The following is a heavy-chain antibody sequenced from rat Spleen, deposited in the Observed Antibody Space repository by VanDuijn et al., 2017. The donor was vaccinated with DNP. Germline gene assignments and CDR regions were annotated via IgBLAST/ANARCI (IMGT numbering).Heavy chain of an antibody. J-gene: IGHJ4*01. CDR2: IIYDGSST. CDR1: GFTFSDYA. V-gene: IGHV5-17*01. Sequence: EVQLVESGGGLVQPGNSLKLSCAASGFTFSDYAMAWVRQSLKKGLEWVATIIYDGSSTYYRDSVKGRFTISRDNAKSTLYLQMDSLRSEDTATYYCARHRTIMPYYYAMDAWGQGASVTVSS. D-gene: IGHD1-12*01. CDR3: ARHRTIMPYYYAMDA.